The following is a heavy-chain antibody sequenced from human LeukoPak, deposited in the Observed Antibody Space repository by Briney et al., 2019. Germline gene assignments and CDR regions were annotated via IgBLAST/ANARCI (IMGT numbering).Heavy chain of an antibody. V-gene: IGHV4-59*12. CDR2: IYYSGST. Sequence: SETLSLTCTVSGGSISSYHWSWIRQPPGKGLEWIGYIYYSGSTTYNPSLKGRVTISVDTSKNQVSLKLSSVTAADTAVYYCAGDYGSGSYRFNYWGQGTPVTVSS. J-gene: IGHJ4*02. CDR3: AGDYGSGSYRFNY. CDR1: GGSISSYH. D-gene: IGHD3-10*01.